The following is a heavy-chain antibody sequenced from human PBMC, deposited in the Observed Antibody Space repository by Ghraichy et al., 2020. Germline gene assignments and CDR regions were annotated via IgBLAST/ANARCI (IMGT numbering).Heavy chain of an antibody. Sequence: SETLSLTCAVSGGSISSGGYSWSWIRQPPGKGLEWIGYIYHSGSTYYNPSLKSRVTISVDRSKNQFSLKLSSVTAADTAVYYCARGVGDFWRNWFDPWGQGTPVTVSS. J-gene: IGHJ5*02. V-gene: IGHV4-30-2*01. D-gene: IGHD3-3*01. CDR2: IYHSGST. CDR1: GGSISSGGYS. CDR3: ARGVGDFWRNWFDP.